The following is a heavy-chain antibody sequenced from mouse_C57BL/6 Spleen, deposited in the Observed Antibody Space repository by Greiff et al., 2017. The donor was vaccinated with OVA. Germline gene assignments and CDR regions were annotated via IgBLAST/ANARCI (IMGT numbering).Heavy chain of an antibody. CDR2: IYPGDGDT. D-gene: IGHD1-1*01. CDR3: ARLSTVVSAMDY. J-gene: IGHJ4*01. V-gene: IGHV1-80*01. CDR1: GYAFSSYW. Sequence: QVQLQQSGAELVKPGASVKISCKASGYAFSSYWMNWVKQRPGKGLEWIGQIYPGDGDTNYNGKFKGKATLTADKSSSTAYMQLSSLTSEDSAVYFCARLSTVVSAMDYWGQGTSVTVSS.